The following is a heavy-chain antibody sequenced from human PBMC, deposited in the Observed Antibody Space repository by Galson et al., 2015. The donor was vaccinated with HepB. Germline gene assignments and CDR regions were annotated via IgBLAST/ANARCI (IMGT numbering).Heavy chain of an antibody. CDR1: GFTFSSYW. Sequence: SLRLSCAASGFTFSSYWMSWVRQAPGKGLEWVANIKQDGSEKHYVDSVKGRFTISRDNAKNSLYLQMNSLRAEDTAVYYCARAGYCSSTSCYMEVAFDYWGQGTLVTVSS. CDR3: ARAGYCSSTSCYMEVAFDY. J-gene: IGHJ4*02. V-gene: IGHV3-7*01. D-gene: IGHD2-2*02. CDR2: IKQDGSEK.